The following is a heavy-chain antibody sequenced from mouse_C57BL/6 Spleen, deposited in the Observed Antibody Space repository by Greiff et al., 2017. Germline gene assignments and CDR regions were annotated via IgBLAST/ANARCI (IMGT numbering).Heavy chain of an antibody. CDR1: GFSFNTYA. D-gene: IGHD2-2*01. Sequence: EVQLQESGGGLVQPKGSLKLSCAASGFSFNTYAMNWVRQAPGKGLEWVARIRSKSNNYATYYADSVKDRFTISRDDSESMLYLQMNNLKTEDTAMYYCVRLVTGWYFDVWGTGTTVTVSS. CDR3: VRLVTGWYFDV. J-gene: IGHJ1*03. V-gene: IGHV10-1*01. CDR2: IRSKSNNYAT.